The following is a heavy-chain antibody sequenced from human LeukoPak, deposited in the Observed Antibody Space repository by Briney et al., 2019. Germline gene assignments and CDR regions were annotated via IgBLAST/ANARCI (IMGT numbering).Heavy chain of an antibody. V-gene: IGHV4-59*01. CDR3: ARGVFATTGRSNPLGGYSYYMDV. CDR2: IYYSGRT. CDR1: GFTFSSYG. J-gene: IGHJ6*03. D-gene: IGHD3-16*01. Sequence: GSLRLSCAASGFTFSSYGMSWIRQPPGKGLEWIGDIYYSGRTNYNPSLKSRVTISVDTSKNHFCLKLSSVTAADTAVYYCARGVFATTGRSNPLGGYSYYMDVWGKGTTVTISS.